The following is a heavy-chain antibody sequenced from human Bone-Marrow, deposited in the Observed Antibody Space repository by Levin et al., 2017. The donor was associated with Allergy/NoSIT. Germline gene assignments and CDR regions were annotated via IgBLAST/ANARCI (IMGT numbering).Heavy chain of an antibody. CDR2: ISYDGSNK. J-gene: IGHJ4*02. V-gene: IGHV3-30*18. CDR3: AKVFEVGAREVSYYFDY. Sequence: GGSLRLSCAASGFTFSSYGMHWVRQAPGKGLEWVAVISYDGSNKYYADSVKGRFTISRDNSKNTLYLQMNSLRAEDTAVYYCAKVFEVGAREVSYYFDYWGQGTLVTVSS. CDR1: GFTFSSYG. D-gene: IGHD1-26*01.